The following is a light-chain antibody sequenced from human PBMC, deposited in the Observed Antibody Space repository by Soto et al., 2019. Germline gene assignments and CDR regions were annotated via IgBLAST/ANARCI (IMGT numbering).Light chain of an antibody. V-gene: IGKV1-5*03. CDR3: QQYNSYWT. J-gene: IGKJ1*01. CDR2: KAS. Sequence: DIQMTQSPSTLSASVGDRVTITCRASQSISTWLAWYQQKPGKAPKLLNYKASSLESGVPSRFSGSGSGTESTLTISSLQPDDVATYYCQQYNSYWTFGQGTKVEIK. CDR1: QSISTW.